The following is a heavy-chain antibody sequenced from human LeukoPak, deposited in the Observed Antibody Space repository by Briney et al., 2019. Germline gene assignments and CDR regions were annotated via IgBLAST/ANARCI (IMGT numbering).Heavy chain of an antibody. V-gene: IGHV1-69*05. CDR1: GGTFSSYA. CDR2: IIPIFGTA. D-gene: IGHD2-2*01. CDR3: ARVRVDCSSTSCYVLAGWFDP. J-gene: IGHJ5*02. Sequence: ASVKVSCKASGGTFSSYAIIWVRQAPGQGLEWMGGIIPIFGTANYAQKFQGRVTITTDESTSTAYMELSSLRSEDTAVYYCARVRVDCSSTSCYVLAGWFDPWGQGTLVTVSS.